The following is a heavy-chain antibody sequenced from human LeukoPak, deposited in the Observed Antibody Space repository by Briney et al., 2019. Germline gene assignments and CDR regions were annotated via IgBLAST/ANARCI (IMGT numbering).Heavy chain of an antibody. J-gene: IGHJ2*01. V-gene: IGHV4-59*01. Sequence: GTLSLTCTVSGGSISNYYWNWIRQPPGKGLEWIGYFYYSGSTNYIPSLKSRVTISVDTSKNQISMKLSSVTAADTAMYYCARGYCSGGNCYYFDLWGRGTLVTVSS. CDR3: ARGYCSGGNCYYFDL. CDR1: GGSISNYY. D-gene: IGHD2-15*01. CDR2: FYYSGST.